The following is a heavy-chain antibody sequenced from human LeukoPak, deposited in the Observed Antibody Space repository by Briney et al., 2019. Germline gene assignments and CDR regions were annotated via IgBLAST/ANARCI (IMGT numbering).Heavy chain of an antibody. CDR2: MSGGGDTS. D-gene: IGHD3-22*01. CDR1: GFGFRIYS. CDR3: ARDYDYDSSGYSSD. Sequence: GGSLRLSCASSGFGFRIYSMTWVRQAVGKGLEWVSSMSGGGDTSYYADSVKGRFAVSRDYSKNTLYLQVDSLRAEDTAAYYCARDYDYDSSGYSSDWGQGTLVTVSA. V-gene: IGHV3-23*01. J-gene: IGHJ4*02.